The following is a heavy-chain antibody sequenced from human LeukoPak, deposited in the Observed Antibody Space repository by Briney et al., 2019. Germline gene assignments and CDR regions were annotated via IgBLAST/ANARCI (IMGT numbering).Heavy chain of an antibody. Sequence: GGSLRLSCAASGFTFSSYAMHWVRQARGKGLEWVAVISYDGSNKYYADSVKGRFTISRDNSKNTLYLQMNSLRAEDTAVYYCVNYYDSSGYYYYFDYWGQGTLVTVSS. CDR1: GFTFSSYA. CDR3: VNYYDSSGYYYYFDY. CDR2: ISYDGSNK. V-gene: IGHV3-30-3*01. J-gene: IGHJ4*02. D-gene: IGHD3-22*01.